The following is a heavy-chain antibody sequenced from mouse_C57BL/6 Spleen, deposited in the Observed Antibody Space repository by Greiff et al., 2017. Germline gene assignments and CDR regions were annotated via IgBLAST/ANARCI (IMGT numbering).Heavy chain of an antibody. V-gene: IGHV1-26*01. CDR3: AKGGYDYVPYYFDY. J-gene: IGHJ2*01. Sequence: EVQLQQSGPELVKPGASVKISCKASGYTFTDYYMNWVKQSHGKSLEWIGDINPNNGGTSYNQKFKGKATLTVDKSSSTAYMELRSLTSEDSAVYYCAKGGYDYVPYYFDYWGQGTTLTVSS. D-gene: IGHD2-4*01. CDR2: INPNNGGT. CDR1: GYTFTDYY.